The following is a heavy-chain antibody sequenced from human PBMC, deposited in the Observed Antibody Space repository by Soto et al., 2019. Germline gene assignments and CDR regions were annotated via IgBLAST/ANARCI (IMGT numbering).Heavy chain of an antibody. V-gene: IGHV4-34*01. Sequence: SETLALTCAVYGGSFSGHFWSWIRQPPGKGLEWIGEINHSGSTNFNPSLKSRVTISVDTSKNQFSLKVNSLTAADTAVYYCARGISMIVEAQRDAPDKYYFDSWGQGTVVTVSS. CDR2: INHSGST. D-gene: IGHD3-22*01. CDR3: ARGISMIVEAQRDAPDKYYFDS. J-gene: IGHJ4*02. CDR1: GGSFSGHF.